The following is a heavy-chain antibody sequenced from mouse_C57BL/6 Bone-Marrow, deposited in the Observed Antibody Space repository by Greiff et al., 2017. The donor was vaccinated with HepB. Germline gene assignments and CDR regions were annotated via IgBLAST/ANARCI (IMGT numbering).Heavy chain of an antibody. D-gene: IGHD2-3*01. Sequence: EVQGVESGGGLVQPGESLKLSCESNEYEFPSHDMSWVRKTPEKRLELVAAINSDGGSTYYPYTMERRFIISRDNTKKTLYLQMSSLRSEDTALYYCAMPLYDGYYGFAYWGQGTLVTVSS. CDR3: AMPLYDGYYGFAY. V-gene: IGHV5-2*01. J-gene: IGHJ3*01. CDR1: EYEFPSHD. CDR2: INSDGGST.